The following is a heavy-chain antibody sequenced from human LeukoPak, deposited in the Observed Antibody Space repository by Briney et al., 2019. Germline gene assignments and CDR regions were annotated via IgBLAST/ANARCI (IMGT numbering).Heavy chain of an antibody. CDR2: ISSGSSTI. D-gene: IGHD5-12*01. Sequence: PGGSLRLSCAASGFTFSSYAMSWVRQAPGKGLEWVSYISSGSSTIYYADSVKGRFTISRDNAKNSLYLQMNSLRDEDTAVYYCARDWVYSGRGAFDIWGQGTMVTVSS. CDR1: GFTFSSYA. CDR3: ARDWVYSGRGAFDI. V-gene: IGHV3-48*02. J-gene: IGHJ3*02.